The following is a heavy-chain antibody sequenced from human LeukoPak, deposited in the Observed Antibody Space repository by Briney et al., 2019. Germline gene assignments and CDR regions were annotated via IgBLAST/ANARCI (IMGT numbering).Heavy chain of an antibody. D-gene: IGHD1-26*01. J-gene: IGHJ6*02. CDR2: ISSGGTTI. V-gene: IGHV3-11*01. Sequence: GGSLRLSCAASGFRFSDYYVTWIRQAPGKGLGWVSYISSGGTTIYYADSVKGRFTISRDDARNSLYLQMNSLRSEDTAVYYCNSGSYHYHGVDVWGQGNTVTVSS. CDR3: NSGSYHYHGVDV. CDR1: GFRFSDYY.